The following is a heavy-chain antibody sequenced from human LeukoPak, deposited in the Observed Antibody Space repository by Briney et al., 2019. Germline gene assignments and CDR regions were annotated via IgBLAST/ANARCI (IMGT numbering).Heavy chain of an antibody. V-gene: IGHV1-2*02. D-gene: IGHD3-22*01. J-gene: IGHJ4*02. CDR3: ARDQGNYYDSSGYYYALD. CDR1: GYTFTGYY. CDR2: INPNSGGT. Sequence: GASVKVSCKASGYTFTGYYMHWGRQAPGQGLEWMGWINPNSGGTNYAQKFQGRVTMTRDTSISTAYMELSRLRSDDTAVYYCARDQGNYYDSSGYYYALDWGQGTLVTVYS.